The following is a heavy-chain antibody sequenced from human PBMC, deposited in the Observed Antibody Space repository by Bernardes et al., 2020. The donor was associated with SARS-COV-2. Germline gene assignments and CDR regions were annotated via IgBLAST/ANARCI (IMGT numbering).Heavy chain of an antibody. CDR1: GFTFSSHG. D-gene: IGHD2-21*01. J-gene: IGHJ2*01. CDR3: AKYGTGDPDWYFDL. Sequence: GSLRLSCAASGFTFSSHGMHWVRQAPGRGLEWVAVISYDGTDKYYVDSLKGRFTVSRDNSKNTLYLQMNSLRAEDTALYYCAKYGTGDPDWYFDLWGRGTLVTVSS. V-gene: IGHV3-30*18. CDR2: ISYDGTDK.